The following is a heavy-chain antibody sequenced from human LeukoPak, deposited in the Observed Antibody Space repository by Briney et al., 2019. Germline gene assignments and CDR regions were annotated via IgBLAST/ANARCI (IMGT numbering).Heavy chain of an antibody. CDR1: GYTFTSYY. CDR3: ARSPYCGGDCYGYFDY. Sequence: ASVKVSCKASGYTFTSYYMHWVRQAPGQGLEWMGIINPSGGSTSYAQKFQGRVTMTRDTSTSTVYMELSSLRSEDTAVYYCARSPYCGGDCYGYFDYWGQGTLVTVSS. D-gene: IGHD2-21*01. CDR2: INPSGGST. J-gene: IGHJ4*02. V-gene: IGHV1-46*01.